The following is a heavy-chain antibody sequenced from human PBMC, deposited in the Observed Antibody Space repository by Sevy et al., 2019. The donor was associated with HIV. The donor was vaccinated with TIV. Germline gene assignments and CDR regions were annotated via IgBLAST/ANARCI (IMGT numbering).Heavy chain of an antibody. CDR2: IYYSGST. D-gene: IGHD3-22*01. J-gene: IGHJ4*02. Sequence: SETLSLTCTVSGGSISSYYWSWIRQPPGKGLEWIGYIYYSGSTNYNPSLKSRVTISVDTSKNQFSLKLSSVTDADTAVYYGASGGRHYYDSSGYYEFGTFDYWGQGTLVTVSS. CDR1: GGSISSYY. CDR3: ASGGRHYYDSSGYYEFGTFDY. V-gene: IGHV4-59*01.